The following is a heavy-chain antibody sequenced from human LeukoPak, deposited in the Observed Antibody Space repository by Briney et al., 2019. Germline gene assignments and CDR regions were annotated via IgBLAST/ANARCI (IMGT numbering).Heavy chain of an antibody. CDR2: ISSSSYYI. V-gene: IGHV3-21*01. J-gene: IGHJ4*02. CDR3: ARDFGAFYYDTSGYYNYFDY. CDR1: GFTFSSYS. D-gene: IGHD3-22*01. Sequence: GGSLRLSCAASGFTFSSYSMNWVRQAPGKGLEWVSSISSSSYYIYYADAVKGRFTTSRDDAKNSLCLQMNSLRAEDTAVYYCARDFGAFYYDTSGYYNYFDYWGQGTLVTVSS.